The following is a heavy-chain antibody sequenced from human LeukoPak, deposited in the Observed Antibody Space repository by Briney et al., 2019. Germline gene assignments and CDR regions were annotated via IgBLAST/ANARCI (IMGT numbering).Heavy chain of an antibody. CDR3: ARAPFTVAHDY. J-gene: IGHJ4*02. CDR1: NCYCIRSD. V-gene: IGHV1-2*02. Sequence: GGAVMIFCWTSNCYCIRSDLIGGRQPPAQEREEMSGINLNSGGTNYAQKFHGRVTMTRDTSISTAYMELSRLRSDDTAVYYCARAPFTVAHDYWGQGTLVTVSS. CDR2: INLNSGGT. D-gene: IGHD4-23*01.